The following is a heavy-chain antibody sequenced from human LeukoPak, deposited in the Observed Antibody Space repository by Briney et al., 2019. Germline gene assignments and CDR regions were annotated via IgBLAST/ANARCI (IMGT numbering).Heavy chain of an antibody. CDR2: ISYDGSNK. Sequence: GGSLRLSCAASGFTFSNYAMGWVRQAPGKGLEWVAVISYDGSNKYNADSVKGRFTISRDNSKNTLYLQMNSLRREDTAEYYCARAEYDRSGSIYYYYGMDIWGQGTTVTVSS. V-gene: IGHV3-30-3*01. CDR3: ARAEYDRSGSIYYYYGMDI. D-gene: IGHD3-22*01. J-gene: IGHJ6*02. CDR1: GFTFSNYA.